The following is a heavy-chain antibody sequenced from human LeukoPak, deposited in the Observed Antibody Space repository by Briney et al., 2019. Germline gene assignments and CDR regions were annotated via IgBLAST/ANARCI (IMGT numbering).Heavy chain of an antibody. V-gene: IGHV4-34*01. J-gene: IGHJ4*02. CDR2: INHSGST. D-gene: IGHD1-26*01. CDR1: GGSFSGYY. CDR3: ARFYSGSYYLLDY. Sequence: PSETLSLTCAVYGGSFSGYYWSWIRQPPGKGLEWIGEINHSGSTNYNPSLKSRVTISVDTSKNQFSLKLSSVTAADTAVYYCARFYSGSYYLLDYWGQGTLVTVSS.